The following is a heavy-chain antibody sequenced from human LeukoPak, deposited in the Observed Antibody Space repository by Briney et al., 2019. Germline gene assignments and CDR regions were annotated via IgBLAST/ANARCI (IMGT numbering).Heavy chain of an antibody. V-gene: IGHV1-8*01. D-gene: IGHD3-16*01. Sequence: ASVKVSCKASGYTFTSYDINWVRQATGQGLEWMGWMNPNSGNTGYAQKFQGRVTMTRNTSISTAYMELSSLRPEDTAVYYCARPYPRLDDAFDIWGQGTMVTVSS. CDR2: MNPNSGNT. CDR1: GYTFTSYD. CDR3: ARPYPRLDDAFDI. J-gene: IGHJ3*02.